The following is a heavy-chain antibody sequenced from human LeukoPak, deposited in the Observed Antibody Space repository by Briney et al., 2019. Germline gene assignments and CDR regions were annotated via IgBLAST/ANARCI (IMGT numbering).Heavy chain of an antibody. CDR1: GFPVRSRY. V-gene: IGHV3-53*01. D-gene: IGHD3-3*01. Sequence: GGSLRLSCEVSGFPVRSRYMTWVRQPPGKRLECVAVIYSGGTTYHIDSVKGRFTISRDISKSTMYLEMNNLRVEDTAIYYCASLEGGPSDGRWGQGTLVTVSS. CDR2: IYSGGTT. J-gene: IGHJ4*02. CDR3: ASLEGGPSDGR.